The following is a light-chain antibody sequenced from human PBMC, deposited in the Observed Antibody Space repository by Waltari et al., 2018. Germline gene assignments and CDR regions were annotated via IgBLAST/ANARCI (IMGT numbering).Light chain of an antibody. CDR1: SSNIGAGYD. J-gene: IGLJ1*01. V-gene: IGLV1-40*01. CDR2: GNS. CDR3: QSYDISLSGYV. Sequence: QSVLTQPPSASGAPGQRVTLPCTGSSSNIGAGYDVHWYQHLPGTAPKLLIHGNSNRPSGVPDRFSGSKSGTSASLAITGLQADDEADYYCQSYDISLSGYVFGTGTKVTVL.